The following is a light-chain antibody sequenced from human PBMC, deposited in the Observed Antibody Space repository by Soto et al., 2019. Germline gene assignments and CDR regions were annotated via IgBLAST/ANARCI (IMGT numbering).Light chain of an antibody. CDR1: QTISSW. V-gene: IGKV1-5*01. Sequence: DIQMTQSPSTLSGSVGDRVTITCLASQTISSWLAWYQQKPGKAPKLLIYAASSLQSGVPSRFSAGGSGVEFTLNISSVQPEDFATYHCLQYHSDWTFGQGTKVDIK. CDR2: AAS. J-gene: IGKJ1*01. CDR3: LQYHSDWT.